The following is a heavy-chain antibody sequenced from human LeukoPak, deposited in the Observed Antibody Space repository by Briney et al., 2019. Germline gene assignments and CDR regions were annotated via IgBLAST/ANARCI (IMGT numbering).Heavy chain of an antibody. D-gene: IGHD6-13*01. CDR2: ISAYNGNT. J-gene: IGHJ6*02. CDR3: ARDGESSSWYPSRYYGMDV. V-gene: IGHV1-18*01. CDR1: GYTFTSYG. Sequence: EASVKVSCKASGYTFTSYGISWVRQAPGQGLEWMGWISAYNGNTNYAQKLQGRVTMTTDTSTSTAYMELRSLGSDDTAVYYCARDGESSSWYPSRYYGMDVWGQGTTVTVSS.